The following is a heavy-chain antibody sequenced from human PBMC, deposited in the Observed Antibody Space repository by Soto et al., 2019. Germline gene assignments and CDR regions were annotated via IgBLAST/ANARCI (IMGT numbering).Heavy chain of an antibody. D-gene: IGHD2-15*01. CDR3: ARDPGYCSGGICYRYRDV. Sequence: EMQLVESGGGLVNPGGSLRLSCAASGLIVNNNYMNWVRQAPGKGLEWVSVIHSGNSASYADSVMGRFTISRHNSKKMVYLQMNRLRAEDTAVYYCARDPGYCSGGICYRYRDVWGKGTTVTVYS. CDR1: GLIVNNNY. V-gene: IGHV3-53*04. J-gene: IGHJ6*03. CDR2: IHSGNSA.